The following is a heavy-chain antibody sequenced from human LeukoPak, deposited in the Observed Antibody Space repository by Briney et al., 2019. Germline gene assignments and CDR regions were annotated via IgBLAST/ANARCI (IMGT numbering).Heavy chain of an antibody. J-gene: IGHJ4*02. CDR1: GGSISSSSYY. D-gene: IGHD3-9*01. Sequence: SETLSLTCTVSGGSISSSSYYWGWIRQPPGKGLEWIGNIYYSGSTYYNPSLKSRVTISVDKSKNQFSLKLSSVTAADTAVYYCARRNEYYDILTGYYLYYFDYWGQGTLVTVSS. CDR2: IYYSGST. V-gene: IGHV4-39*07. CDR3: ARRNEYYDILTGYYLYYFDY.